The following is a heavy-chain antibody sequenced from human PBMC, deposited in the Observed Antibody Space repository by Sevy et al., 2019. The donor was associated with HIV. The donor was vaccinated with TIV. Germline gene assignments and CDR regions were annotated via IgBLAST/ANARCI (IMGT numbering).Heavy chain of an antibody. CDR1: GFNFNTYG. V-gene: IGHV3-30*03. D-gene: IGHD3-16*02. CDR3: ARAGGLRLGELSSGPDY. CDR2: ISYDGNK. Sequence: GGSLRLSCTASGFNFNTYGMHWVRQAPGKGLEWLAIISYDGNKYYADSVEGRFTISRDNSRNTLNLEMNSLKLGDTGVFHCARAGGLRLGELSSGPDYWGPGTLVTVSS. J-gene: IGHJ4*02.